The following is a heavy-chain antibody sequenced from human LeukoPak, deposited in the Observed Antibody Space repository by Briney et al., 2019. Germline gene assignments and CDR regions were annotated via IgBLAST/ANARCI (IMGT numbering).Heavy chain of an antibody. J-gene: IGHJ6*02. CDR3: ARDLPPRKRYFDWIHQNYYYYGMDV. Sequence: GASVKVSCTASGYTFTSYGISWVRQAPAQGLEWMGWISAYNGNTNYAQKLQGRVTMTTDTSTSTAYMELRSLRSDDTAVYYCARDLPPRKRYFDWIHQNYYYYGMDVWGQGTTVTVSS. D-gene: IGHD3-9*01. V-gene: IGHV1-18*01. CDR2: ISAYNGNT. CDR1: GYTFTSYG.